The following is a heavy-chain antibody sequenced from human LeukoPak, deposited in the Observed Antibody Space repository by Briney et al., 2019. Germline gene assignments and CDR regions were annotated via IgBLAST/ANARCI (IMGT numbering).Heavy chain of an antibody. J-gene: IGHJ4*02. Sequence: GGSLRLSCAASGFTVSSNYMSWVRQAPGKGLEWVSVIYSGGSTYYADSVKGRFTISRDNSKNTLYLQMNSLRAEDTAVYYCARDRYFDWLHYFDYWGQGTLVTVSS. CDR2: IYSGGST. CDR1: GFTVSSNY. D-gene: IGHD3-9*01. CDR3: ARDRYFDWLHYFDY. V-gene: IGHV3-53*01.